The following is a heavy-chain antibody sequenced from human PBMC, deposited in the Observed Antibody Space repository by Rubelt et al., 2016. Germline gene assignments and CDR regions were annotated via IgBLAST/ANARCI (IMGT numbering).Heavy chain of an antibody. D-gene: IGHD4-17*01. CDR2: IDAGNSDT. CDR1: GYTFPNYG. CDR3: ARANHGDYEDY. V-gene: IGHV1-3*01. J-gene: IGHJ4*02. Sequence: QVQLVQSGAEVKKPGASVKVSCKASGYTFPNYGMHWVRQAPGQRLEWMGWIDAGNSDTKYSQKLKDRGSITSDASANTAYMELSSLRSEDTAVYYCARANHGDYEDYWGQGTLVTVSS.